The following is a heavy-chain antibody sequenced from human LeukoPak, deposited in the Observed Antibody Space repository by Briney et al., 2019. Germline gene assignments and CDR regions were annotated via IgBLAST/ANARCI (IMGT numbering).Heavy chain of an antibody. CDR1: GFTFSSYS. V-gene: IGHV3-49*04. Sequence: PGGSLRLSCAASGFTFSSYSMNWVRQAPGKGLEWVGFVRSKAYGGTTEYAASVKGRFTISRDDSKSIAYLQMNSLKTEDTAVYYCTRGGIGLEDTAMVPVDYWGQGTLVTVSS. J-gene: IGHJ4*02. D-gene: IGHD5-18*01. CDR3: TRGGIGLEDTAMVPVDY. CDR2: VRSKAYGGTT.